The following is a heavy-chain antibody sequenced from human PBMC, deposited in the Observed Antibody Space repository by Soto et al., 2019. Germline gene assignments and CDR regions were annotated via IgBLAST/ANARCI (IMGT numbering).Heavy chain of an antibody. J-gene: IGHJ4*02. CDR1: GFTFSSDW. V-gene: IGHV3-74*01. D-gene: IGHD2-21*01. CDR2: IKTDGSGT. Sequence: PGGSLRISCAVSGFTFSSDWVHWVRQGPGKGLVWVSHIKTDGSGTRYADPVEGRFTSSRDNTNNTVYLQMHSLKSEDTAVYYCARAFLFNYGATTGFYSCGQGSPVTVSA. CDR3: ARAFLFNYGATTGFYS.